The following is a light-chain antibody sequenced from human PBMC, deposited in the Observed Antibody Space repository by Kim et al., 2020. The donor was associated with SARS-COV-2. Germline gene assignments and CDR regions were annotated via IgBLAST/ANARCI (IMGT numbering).Light chain of an antibody. Sequence: LGQTVKITCQGDSLKTSYATWYQQKPGQAPILVIYGKNNRPSGIPDRFSGSSSANAASLTITGAQAEDEADYYCSSRDTSNNHVVFGGGTQLTVL. V-gene: IGLV3-19*01. CDR1: SLKTSY. J-gene: IGLJ2*01. CDR2: GKN. CDR3: SSRDTSNNHVV.